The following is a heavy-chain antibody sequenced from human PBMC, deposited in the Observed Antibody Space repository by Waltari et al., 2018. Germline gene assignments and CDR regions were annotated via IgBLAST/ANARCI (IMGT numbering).Heavy chain of an antibody. CDR1: GFTFSGNK. J-gene: IGHJ6*02. CDR3: AREDVSWYGMGG. V-gene: IGHV3-30*04. D-gene: IGHD6-13*01. Sequence: QEQLVESGGGVVQPGRSLSLSCAASGFTFSGNKMHWVRQGPGKGLQWVAAISYDGRNKYYADSVKDRFSISRDNSKNTLYLQMNSLRAEDTALYYCAREDVSWYGMGGWGQGTTVIVSS. CDR2: ISYDGRNK.